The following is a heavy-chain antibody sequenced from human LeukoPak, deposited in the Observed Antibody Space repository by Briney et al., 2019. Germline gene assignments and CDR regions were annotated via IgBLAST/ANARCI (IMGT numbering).Heavy chain of an antibody. V-gene: IGHV4-39*01. J-gene: IGHJ4*02. D-gene: IGHD3-10*01. CDR1: GGSISSSSYY. CDR2: IYYSGST. CDR3: ARHTSMVRGVMKYYFDY. Sequence: PSETLSLTCTVSGGSISSSSYYWVWMRQPPGKGLEWIGSIYYSGSTYYNPSLKSRVTISVDMSKNQFSLRLNSVTAADTAVYYCARHTSMVRGVMKYYFDYWGQGTLATVSS.